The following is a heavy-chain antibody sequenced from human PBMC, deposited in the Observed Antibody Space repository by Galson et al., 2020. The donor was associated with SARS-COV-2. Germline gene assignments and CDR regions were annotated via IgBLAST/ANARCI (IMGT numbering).Heavy chain of an antibody. J-gene: IGHJ2*01. V-gene: IGHV4-38-2*01. CDR3: ARTSSSGYYSVWYCDL. CDR2: IYHSGTT. CDR1: GYSISSDYY. Sequence: SQTLSLTCAVSGYSISSDYYWGWLRQPPGKGLEWIGNIYHSGTTYYNPSLKSRVTISIDKSKNQFSLQLSSVTATDTAVYYCARTSSSGYYSVWYCDLWGRGTLVTVSS. D-gene: IGHD3-22*01.